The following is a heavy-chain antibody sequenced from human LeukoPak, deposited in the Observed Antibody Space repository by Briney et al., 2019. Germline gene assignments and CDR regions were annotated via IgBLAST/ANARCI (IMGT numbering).Heavy chain of an antibody. D-gene: IGHD3-10*01. Sequence: SETLSLTCTVSGGSIGSSSYYWGWIRQPPGKGLEWIGSIYYSGSTYYNPSLKSRVTISVDTSKNQFSLKLSSVTAADTAVYYCARSLSHYYGSGDWGQGTLVTVSS. CDR2: IYYSGST. J-gene: IGHJ4*02. V-gene: IGHV4-39*01. CDR3: ARSLSHYYGSGD. CDR1: GGSIGSSSYY.